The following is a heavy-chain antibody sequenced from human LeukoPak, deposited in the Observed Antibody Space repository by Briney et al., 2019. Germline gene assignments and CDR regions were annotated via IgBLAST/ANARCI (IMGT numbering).Heavy chain of an antibody. Sequence: GGSLRLSCAASGFTVSSNYMSWVRQAPGKGLEWVSVIFGTGSTYYADSVKGRFTISRDNSKNTLYLQMNRLRAEDTAMYYCARDLKSSYSSGSYYYWGQGTLVTVSS. CDR3: ARDLKSSYSSGSYYY. CDR2: IFGTGST. J-gene: IGHJ4*02. D-gene: IGHD3-22*01. V-gene: IGHV3-53*01. CDR1: GFTVSSNY.